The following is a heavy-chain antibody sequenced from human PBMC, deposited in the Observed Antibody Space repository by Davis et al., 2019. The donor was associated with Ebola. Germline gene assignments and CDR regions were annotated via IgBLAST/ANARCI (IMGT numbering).Heavy chain of an antibody. CDR3: AMVRGYSSSSGYYYGMDV. CDR2: FYTGGST. V-gene: IGHV3-53*01. CDR1: GFTVSDYY. Sequence: GESLKISCAASGFTVSDYYMNWVRQAPGKGLEWVSAFYTGGSTYYADSVRGRFTVSRDNSKNTLHLQMNSLRADDTAVYYCAMVRGYSSSSGYYYGMDVWGKGTTVTVSS. J-gene: IGHJ6*04. D-gene: IGHD6-6*01.